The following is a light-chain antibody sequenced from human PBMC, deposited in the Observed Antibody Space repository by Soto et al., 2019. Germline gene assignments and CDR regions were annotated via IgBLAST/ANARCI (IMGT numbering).Light chain of an antibody. J-gene: IGLJ1*01. Sequence: QSALTQPASVSGSPGQSITISCTGASTDIGYYDLVSWYQQHPGKAPKLMIYEDSKRPSGVSHRFSGSKSGNTASLTISGLQAEDEADYYCCSYARSSTYVFGTGTKLTVL. CDR2: EDS. V-gene: IGLV2-23*01. CDR3: CSYARSSTYV. CDR1: STDIGYYDL.